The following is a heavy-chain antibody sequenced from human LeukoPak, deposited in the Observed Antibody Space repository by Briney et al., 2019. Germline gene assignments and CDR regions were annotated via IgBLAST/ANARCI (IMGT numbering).Heavy chain of an antibody. V-gene: IGHV4-31*03. J-gene: IGHJ6*03. CDR2: IFHGGTT. Sequence: SQTLSLTCTVSGGSIRSGGYYWTWVRQHPGKGLEWIGCIFHGGTTYYNPSLKGRLTISVDTSKSQFPLGLSSVTAADTAVYYCARSYYDFRTGYYSYYYMDVWGKGTTVTVSS. CDR3: ARSYYDFRTGYYSYYYMDV. CDR1: GGSIRSGGYY. D-gene: IGHD3-3*01.